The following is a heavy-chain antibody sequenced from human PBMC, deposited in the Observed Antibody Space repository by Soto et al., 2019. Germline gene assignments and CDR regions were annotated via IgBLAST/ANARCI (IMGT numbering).Heavy chain of an antibody. CDR2: IYHSGST. CDR3: ARVPDR. J-gene: IGHJ5*02. D-gene: IGHD2-2*01. CDR1: GGSISSAGYS. V-gene: IGHV4-30-2*01. Sequence: SENLSLTCAVSGGSISSAGYSWSWIRQPPGKGLEWIGYIYHSGSTYYNPSLKSRVTISVDRSKNQFSLKLSSVTAADTAVYYCARVPDRWGQGTLVT.